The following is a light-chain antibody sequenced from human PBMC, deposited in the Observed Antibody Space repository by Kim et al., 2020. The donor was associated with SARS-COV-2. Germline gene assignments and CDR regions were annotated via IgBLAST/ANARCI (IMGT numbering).Light chain of an antibody. CDR1: QSVSTNY. CDR2: GAS. V-gene: IGKV3-20*01. J-gene: IGKJ1*01. CDR3: QQYGSSPLT. Sequence: AGERATLSTGASQSVSTNYLSCCQQKPGQPPTLLIYGASSRATGSPDRFAGSGSGTDFTLTISRLEPEDFALYYCQQYGSSPLTFGQGTKVDIK.